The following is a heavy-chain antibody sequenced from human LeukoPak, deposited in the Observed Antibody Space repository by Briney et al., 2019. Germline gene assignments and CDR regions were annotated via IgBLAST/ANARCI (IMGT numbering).Heavy chain of an antibody. CDR1: GFTFSSNA. Sequence: GGSLRLSCAASGFTFSSNAMSWVRQAPGKGLEWVSSISGSGPYTHYADSVKGRFTISRDNSKNTLYLQMNSLRAEDTAVYYCAKVLTVTTGNYYFDYWGQGTLVTVSS. J-gene: IGHJ4*02. CDR2: ISGSGPYT. V-gene: IGHV3-23*01. CDR3: AKVLTVTTGNYYFDY. D-gene: IGHD4-17*01.